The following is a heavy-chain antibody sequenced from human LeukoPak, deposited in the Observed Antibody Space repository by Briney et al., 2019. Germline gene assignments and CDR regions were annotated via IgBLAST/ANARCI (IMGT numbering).Heavy chain of an antibody. CDR1: GYTFTSYD. CDR2: MNPNSGNI. CDR3: AREGGITMVRGVIITLPPDY. J-gene: IGHJ4*02. Sequence: ASVKVSCKASGYTFTSYDINWVRQATGQGLEWMGWMNPNSGNIGYAQKFQGRVTMTRNTSISTAYMELSSLRSEDTAVYYCAREGGITMVRGVIITLPPDYWGQGTLVTVSS. D-gene: IGHD3-10*01. V-gene: IGHV1-8*01.